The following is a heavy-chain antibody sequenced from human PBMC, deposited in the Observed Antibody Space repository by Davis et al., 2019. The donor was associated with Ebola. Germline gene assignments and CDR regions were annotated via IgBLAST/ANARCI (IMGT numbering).Heavy chain of an antibody. Sequence: GESLKISCAASGFTFSGSAMHWVRQASGKGLEWVGRIRSKANSCATAYAASVKGRFTISRDDSKNTAYLQMNSLKTEDTAVYYCTTQWLVLFARDYWGQGTLVTVSS. CDR2: IRSKANSCAT. V-gene: IGHV3-73*01. CDR1: GFTFSGSA. D-gene: IGHD6-19*01. CDR3: TTQWLVLFARDY. J-gene: IGHJ4*02.